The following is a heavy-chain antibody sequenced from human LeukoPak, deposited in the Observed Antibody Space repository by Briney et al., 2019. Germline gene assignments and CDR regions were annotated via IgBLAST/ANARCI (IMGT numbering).Heavy chain of an antibody. V-gene: IGHV3-23*01. Sequence: GGSLRLSCAASGFTFSSYGMNWVRQAPGKGLEWVSGISTSGDSTYYADSVKGRFTISRDNSKNTLYLQMNSLRAEDTAVYYCAKEDFMASFFDYWGQGTLVTVSS. J-gene: IGHJ4*02. D-gene: IGHD3/OR15-3a*01. CDR3: AKEDFMASFFDY. CDR2: ISTSGDST. CDR1: GFTFSSYG.